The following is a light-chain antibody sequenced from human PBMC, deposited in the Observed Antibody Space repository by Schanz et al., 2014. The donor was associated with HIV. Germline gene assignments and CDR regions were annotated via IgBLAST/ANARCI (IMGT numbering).Light chain of an antibody. J-gene: IGKJ4*01. CDR3: QQYVTSTRIT. V-gene: IGKV3-15*01. CDR1: QSVSSN. Sequence: EIVMTQSPATLSVSPGERASLSCRASQSVSSNLAWYQQKFGQAPRLLIYAASTRATDIPARFSGSGSGTDFTLTISRLEPEDSAVYYCQQYVTSTRITFGGGTKVEIK. CDR2: AAS.